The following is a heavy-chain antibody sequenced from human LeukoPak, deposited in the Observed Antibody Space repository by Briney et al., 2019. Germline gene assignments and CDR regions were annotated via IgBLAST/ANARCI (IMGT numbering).Heavy chain of an antibody. Sequence: PSETLSLTCTVSGGSISSYYWCWIRQPPGKGLEWIGYIYYSGSTNYNPSLKSRVTISVDTSKNQFSLKLSSVTAADTAVYYCARGLYNWNQSGAFDIWGQGTMVTVSS. J-gene: IGHJ3*02. D-gene: IGHD1-20*01. CDR1: GGSISSYY. V-gene: IGHV4-59*08. CDR3: ARGLYNWNQSGAFDI. CDR2: IYYSGST.